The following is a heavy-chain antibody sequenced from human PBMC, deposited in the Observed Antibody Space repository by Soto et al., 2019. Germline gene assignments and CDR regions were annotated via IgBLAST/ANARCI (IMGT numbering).Heavy chain of an antibody. V-gene: IGHV4-59*08. CDR2: VYYTGTT. D-gene: IGHD3-22*01. CDR3: ARLGGYYQSLDT. Sequence: SDTLSLTCTVSGDSIDIYYWTWIRQPPGKGLEWIGYVYYTGTTTYSPSLKSRVTISVDTSMNQISLKLSSVTAADTAFYYCARLGGYYQSLDTWGQGTLVTVS. J-gene: IGHJ5*02. CDR1: GDSIDIYY.